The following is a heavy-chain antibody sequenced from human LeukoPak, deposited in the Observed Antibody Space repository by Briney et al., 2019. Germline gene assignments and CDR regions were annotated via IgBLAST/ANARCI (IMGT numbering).Heavy chain of an antibody. D-gene: IGHD2-15*01. CDR3: ARDGYCSGGSCYGMDV. CDR2: ISSNGGST. Sequence: HPGGSLRLSCAASGFTFSGYAMHWVRQAPGKGVEYVSPISSNGGSTYNANSVKGRFTISRDNSKNTLYLQMGSLRAEDMAVYYCARDGYCSGGSCYGMDVWGQGTTVTVSS. V-gene: IGHV3-64*01. J-gene: IGHJ6*02. CDR1: GFTFSGYA.